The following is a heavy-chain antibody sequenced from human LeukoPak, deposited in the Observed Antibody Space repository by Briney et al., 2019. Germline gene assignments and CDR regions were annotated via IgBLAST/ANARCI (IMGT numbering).Heavy chain of an antibody. Sequence: QPGGSLRLSCAASGFTFSSSWMSWVRQTPGKGLEWVASIRQDGSQKYYVDSVKGRFTISRDNAKNSLHLQMNSLRAEDTAVYYCARERTLSGSYYDAFDIWGQGTMVTVSS. CDR2: IRQDGSQK. J-gene: IGHJ3*02. CDR1: GFTFSSSW. V-gene: IGHV3-7*01. CDR3: ARERTLSGSYYDAFDI. D-gene: IGHD1-26*01.